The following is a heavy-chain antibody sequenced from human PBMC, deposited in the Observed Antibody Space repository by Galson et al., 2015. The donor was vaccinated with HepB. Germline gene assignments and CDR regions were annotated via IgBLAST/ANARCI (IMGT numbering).Heavy chain of an antibody. CDR1: GFTFSDYY. Sequence: SLRLSCAASGFTFSDYYMSWIRQAPGKGLEWVSYISSSGSTIYYADSVKGRFTISRDNAKNSLYLQMNSLRAEDTAVYYCASIAVAGPYYYYYYMDVWGKGTTVTVSS. J-gene: IGHJ6*03. CDR2: ISSSGSTI. V-gene: IGHV3-11*01. CDR3: ASIAVAGPYYYYYYMDV. D-gene: IGHD6-19*01.